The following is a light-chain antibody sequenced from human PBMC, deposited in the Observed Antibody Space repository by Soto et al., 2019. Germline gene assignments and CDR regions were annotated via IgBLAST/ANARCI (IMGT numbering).Light chain of an antibody. V-gene: IGKV3-15*01. Sequence: EIVMTQSPATLSVSPGERATLSCRASQSVSSNLVWYQQKPGQSPRLLIYGASTRATGIPARFSGSGSGTEFTLTISSLQSEDFAIYYCQQCNNWPTYTFGQGTKLEIK. CDR2: GAS. CDR1: QSVSSN. CDR3: QQCNNWPTYT. J-gene: IGKJ2*01.